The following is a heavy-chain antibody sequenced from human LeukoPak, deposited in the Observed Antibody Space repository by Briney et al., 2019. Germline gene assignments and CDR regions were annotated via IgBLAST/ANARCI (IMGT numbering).Heavy chain of an antibody. J-gene: IGHJ4*02. CDR2: IIPILGIA. V-gene: IGHV1-69*04. CDR3: ARDLPPVGYDYVWGSYHRSFDY. CDR1: GGTFSSYA. Sequence: VSSVKVSCKASGGTFSSYAISWVRQAPGQGLEWMGRIIPILGIANYAQKFQGRVTITADKSTSTAYMELSSLRSEDTAVYYCARDLPPVGYDYVWGSYHRSFDYWGQGRLVTVSS. D-gene: IGHD3-16*02.